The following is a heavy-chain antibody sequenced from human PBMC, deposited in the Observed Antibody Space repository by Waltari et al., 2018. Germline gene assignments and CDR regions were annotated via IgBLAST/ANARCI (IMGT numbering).Heavy chain of an antibody. CDR2: IYTSGSP. V-gene: IGHV4-61*02. D-gene: IGHD3-9*01. Sequence: QVQLQESGPGLVKPSQTLSLTCTVSGGSISSGSYYWSWIRQPAGKGLEWIGRIYTSGSPNYTPPLESRVTKSVEASKNQSSLKLSSVTAADTAVYYCARVPLYYDILTGYYNVGAFDIWGQGTMVTVSS. CDR1: GGSISSGSYY. CDR3: ARVPLYYDILTGYYNVGAFDI. J-gene: IGHJ3*02.